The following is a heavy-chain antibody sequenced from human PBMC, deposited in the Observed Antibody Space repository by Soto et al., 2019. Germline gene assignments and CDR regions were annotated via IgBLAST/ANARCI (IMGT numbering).Heavy chain of an antibody. CDR3: AKDLDSSGWYNWFDP. V-gene: IGHV3-30*18. CDR1: GFTFSSYG. J-gene: IGHJ5*02. CDR2: ISYDGSNK. D-gene: IGHD6-19*01. Sequence: PGGSLRLSCAASGFTFSSYGMHWVRQAPGKGLEWVAVISYDGSNKYYADSVKGRFTISRDNSKNTLYLQMNSLRAEDTAVYYCAKDLDSSGWYNWFDPWGQGTLVTVSS.